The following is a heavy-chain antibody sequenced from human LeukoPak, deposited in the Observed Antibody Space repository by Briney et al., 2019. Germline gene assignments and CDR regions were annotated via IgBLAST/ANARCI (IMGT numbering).Heavy chain of an antibody. Sequence: SCKASGYTFTSYGMHWVRQAPGKGLEWVAVISYDGSNKYYADFVKGRFTISRDNSKNTQYLQMNSLRAEDTAVYYCAKTGYCSGGSCPGFDFWGQGTLVTVSS. CDR1: GYTFTSYG. V-gene: IGHV3-30*18. CDR2: ISYDGSNK. CDR3: AKTGYCSGGSCPGFDF. J-gene: IGHJ4*02. D-gene: IGHD2-15*01.